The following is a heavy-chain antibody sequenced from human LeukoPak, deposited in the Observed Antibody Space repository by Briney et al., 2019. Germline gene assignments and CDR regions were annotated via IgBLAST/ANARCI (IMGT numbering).Heavy chain of an antibody. J-gene: IGHJ6*02. D-gene: IGHD2-15*01. CDR2: IYHSGST. V-gene: IGHV4-30-2*01. CDR1: GGSISSGGYS. Sequence: PSQTLSLTCAVSGGSISSGGYSWSWIRQPPGKGLEWIGYIYHSGSTYYNPSLKSRVTISVDRSKNQFSLKLSSVTAADTAVYYCARGPLYCSGGSCYSGDYYYGMDVWGQGTTVTVS. CDR3: ARGPLYCSGGSCYSGDYYYGMDV.